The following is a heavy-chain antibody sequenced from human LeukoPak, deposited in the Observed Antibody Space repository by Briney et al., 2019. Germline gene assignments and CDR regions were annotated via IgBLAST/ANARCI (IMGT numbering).Heavy chain of an antibody. Sequence: GGSLRLSCAASAFIFSDYAMAWVRQAPGKGLEWVSSITSTSAYRQYGDSVRGRFTISRDNTKNSVYLQMDSLGAEDTAVYHCARATMGATTLNYYYFFMDLWGKGTTVTVSS. CDR2: ITSTSAYR. D-gene: IGHD1-26*01. CDR3: ARATMGATTLNYYYFFMDL. V-gene: IGHV3-21*01. CDR1: AFIFSDYA. J-gene: IGHJ6*03.